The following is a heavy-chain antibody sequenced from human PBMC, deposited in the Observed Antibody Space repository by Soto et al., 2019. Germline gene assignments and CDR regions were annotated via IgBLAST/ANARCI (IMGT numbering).Heavy chain of an antibody. J-gene: IGHJ5*02. CDR1: GCTFDDYV. D-gene: IGHD6-13*01. V-gene: IGHV3-9*01. CDR3: AKYLSAQSDSWLNWFDP. Sequence: EVQLVESGGGLVQPGGSLRLSCAASGCTFDDYVMHWVRQGPGKGLEWVSGISWKSGTIGYADFVKGRFTISRDNAKNSLYLEMNSLRAEDTAFYYCAKYLSAQSDSWLNWFDPWGQGTLVTVSS. CDR2: ISWKSGTI.